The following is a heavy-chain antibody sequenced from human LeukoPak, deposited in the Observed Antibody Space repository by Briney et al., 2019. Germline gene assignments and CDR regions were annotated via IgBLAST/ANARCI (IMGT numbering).Heavy chain of an antibody. D-gene: IGHD4-17*01. Sequence: GGSLRLSCAASGFTFSSYSMNWVRQAPGKGLEWVSSISSSSSYIYYADSVKGRFTISRDNAKNSLYRQMNSLRAEDTAVYYCARGDPYGDYGVPSDYWGQGTLVTVSS. CDR3: ARGDPYGDYGVPSDY. J-gene: IGHJ4*02. CDR2: ISSSSSYI. CDR1: GFTFSSYS. V-gene: IGHV3-21*01.